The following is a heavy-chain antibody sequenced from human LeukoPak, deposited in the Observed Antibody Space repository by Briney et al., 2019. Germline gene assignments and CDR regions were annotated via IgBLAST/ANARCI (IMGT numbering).Heavy chain of an antibody. CDR1: VGSISSSSYY. CDR3: ARGYFDWLLARSYYFDY. V-gene: IGHV4-39*07. J-gene: IGHJ4*02. CDR2: IYYSGST. Sequence: SETLSLTCTVSVGSISSSSYYWGWIRQPPGKGLEWIGSIYYSGSTYYNPSLKSRVTISVDTSKNQFSLKLSSVTAADTAVYYCARGYFDWLLARSYYFDYWGQGTLVTVSS. D-gene: IGHD3-9*01.